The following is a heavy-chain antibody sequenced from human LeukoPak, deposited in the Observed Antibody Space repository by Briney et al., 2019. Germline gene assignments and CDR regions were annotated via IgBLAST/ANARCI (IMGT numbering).Heavy chain of an antibody. CDR3: ARQYGGPTDY. V-gene: IGHV4-39*01. CDR2: IYYSGST. Sequence: SETLSLTCTVSGGSISSSSYYWGWIRQPPGKGLEWIGSIYYSGSTYYNPSLKSRVTISVDTSKSQFSLKLSSVTAADTAVYYCARQYGGPTDYWGQGTLVTVSS. CDR1: GGSISSSSYY. J-gene: IGHJ4*02. D-gene: IGHD3-16*01.